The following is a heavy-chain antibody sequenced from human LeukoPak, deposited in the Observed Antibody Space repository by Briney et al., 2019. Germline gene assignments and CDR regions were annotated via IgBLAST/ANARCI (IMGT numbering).Heavy chain of an antibody. J-gene: IGHJ5*02. CDR1: GFTFSKYG. D-gene: IGHD1-1*01. CDR3: AREASWGTSLAQNWFDP. CDR2: ICYDGSNE. Sequence: GGSLRLSCGASGFTFSKYGMHWVRQAPGKGLEGVAVICYDGSNENYADAVKGRFTISRDNSNNTLYLQMNSLRAEDTAVYYCAREASWGTSLAQNWFDPWGQGTLVIVSS. V-gene: IGHV3-33*01.